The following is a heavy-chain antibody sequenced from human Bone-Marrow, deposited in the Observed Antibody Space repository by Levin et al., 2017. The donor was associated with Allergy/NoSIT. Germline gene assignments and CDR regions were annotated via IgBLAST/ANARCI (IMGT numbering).Heavy chain of an antibody. Sequence: PGGSLRLSCAASGFTFSNYAVHWVRQAPGKGLEWVAVISYDGSTKYYADSVKGRFTISRDNSENTVYLQMNSLRAEDTAVYYCARNDDMYRTAVGWFDPWGQGTLVTVSS. CDR1: GFTFSNYA. V-gene: IGHV3-30-3*01. CDR2: ISYDGSTK. CDR3: ARNDDMYRTAVGWFDP. J-gene: IGHJ5*02. D-gene: IGHD3-9*01.